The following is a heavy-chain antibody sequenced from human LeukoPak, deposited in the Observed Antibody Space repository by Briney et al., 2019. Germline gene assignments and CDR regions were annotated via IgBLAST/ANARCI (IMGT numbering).Heavy chain of an antibody. CDR2: IKSDGNT. CDR3: ARAPSESGGYYPEYFRH. J-gene: IGHJ1*01. Sequence: GGSLRVSCAASGFTFSSYWMHWVRQAPGKGLVWVSRIKSDGNTNYADSVKGRFTISRDNAKNTVSLQMNSLRAEDTGVYYCARAPSESGGYYPEYFRHWGQGTLVTVSS. V-gene: IGHV3-74*01. D-gene: IGHD3-22*01. CDR1: GFTFSSYW.